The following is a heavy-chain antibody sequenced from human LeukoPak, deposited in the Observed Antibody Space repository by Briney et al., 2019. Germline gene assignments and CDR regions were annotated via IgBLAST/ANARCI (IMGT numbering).Heavy chain of an antibody. CDR1: GASISSSY. J-gene: IGHJ1*01. Sequence: SETLSLTCTVSGASISSSYSTWIRQPAGEGLEWIGRISTGGSTTYNPSFKSRVTMSLDTSKNQFSLNLTSVTAADTAVYYCARDQTYYVSSGYYYVTYFQHWGQGILVTVSS. CDR3: ARDQTYYVSSGYYYVTYFQH. D-gene: IGHD3-22*01. V-gene: IGHV4-4*07. CDR2: ISTGGST.